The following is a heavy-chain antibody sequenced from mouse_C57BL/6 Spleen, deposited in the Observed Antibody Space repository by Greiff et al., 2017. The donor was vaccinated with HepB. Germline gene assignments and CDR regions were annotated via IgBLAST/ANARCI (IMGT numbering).Heavy chain of an antibody. CDR3: GREGGNFYYAMDY. CDR1: GYTFTDYY. CDR2: IGPGSGST. D-gene: IGHD2-1*01. Sequence: VQLQQSGAELVKPGASVKISCKASGYTFTDYYINWVKQRPGQGLEWIGKIGPGSGSTYYNEKFTGKATLTADKYSSTTYMQLSSLTCEDAAVYCGGREGGNFYYAMDYWGQGTSVTVSS. V-gene: IGHV1-77*01. J-gene: IGHJ4*01.